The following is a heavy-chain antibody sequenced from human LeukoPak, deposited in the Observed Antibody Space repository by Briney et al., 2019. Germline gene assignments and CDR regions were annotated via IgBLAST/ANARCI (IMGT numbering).Heavy chain of an antibody. V-gene: IGHV3-48*03. J-gene: IGHJ5*02. CDR2: IGSSGNTV. CDR3: ARESEIGDYEPLDL. Sequence: GGSLRLSCAASGFTFSSYEMNWVRQAPGKGLGWVSYIGSSGNTVYYADSVKGRFAVSRDNAENSLYLQMYSLRADDTAVYYCARESEIGDYEPLDLWGQATLVTVSP. D-gene: IGHD4-17*01. CDR1: GFTFSSYE.